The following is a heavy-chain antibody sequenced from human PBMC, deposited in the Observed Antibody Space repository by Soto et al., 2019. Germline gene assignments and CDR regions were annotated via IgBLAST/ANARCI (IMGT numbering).Heavy chain of an antibody. Sequence: PSDTLSLTCAVQGGSFSVYIWTWIRQPPGKGLQWIGQINHSGSTNYNPSLKSRVTISVDTSKNQFSLKLTSVTAADTAVYYCARDKITGLFDYWGQGTLVTVSS. V-gene: IGHV4-34*01. CDR3: ARDKITGLFDY. J-gene: IGHJ4*02. CDR2: INHSGST. CDR1: GGSFSVYI. D-gene: IGHD2-8*02.